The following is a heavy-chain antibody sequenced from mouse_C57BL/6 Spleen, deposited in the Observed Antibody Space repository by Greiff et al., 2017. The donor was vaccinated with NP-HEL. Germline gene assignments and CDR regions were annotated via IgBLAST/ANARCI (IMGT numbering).Heavy chain of an antibody. CDR2: IDPSDSYT. D-gene: IGHD2-12*01. Sequence: VQLQQPGAELVMPGASVKLSCKASGYTFTSYWMHWVKQRPGQGLEWIGEIDPSDSYTNYNQKFKGKSTLTVDKSSSTAYMQLSSLTSEDSAVYYCARRAPLYYSSYYYAMDYWGQGTSVTVSS. J-gene: IGHJ4*01. V-gene: IGHV1-69*01. CDR1: GYTFTSYW. CDR3: ARRAPLYYSSYYYAMDY.